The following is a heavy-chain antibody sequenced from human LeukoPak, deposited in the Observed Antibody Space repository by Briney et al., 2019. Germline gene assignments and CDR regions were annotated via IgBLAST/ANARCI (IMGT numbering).Heavy chain of an antibody. CDR3: ARDKMTGDSYIDF. CDR1: GFTFSSYW. J-gene: IGHJ4*02. D-gene: IGHD7-27*01. CDR2: IKQDGSEK. Sequence: GGSLRLSCAASGFTFSSYWMSWVRQAPGKGLEWVAHIKQDGSEKNYVDSVKGRFTISRDNAKNSLLLQMDGLRAEDSAVYYCARDKMTGDSYIDFWGQGALVTVSS. V-gene: IGHV3-7*01.